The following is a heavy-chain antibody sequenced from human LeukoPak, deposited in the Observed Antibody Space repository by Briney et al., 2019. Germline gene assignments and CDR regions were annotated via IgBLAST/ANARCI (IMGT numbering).Heavy chain of an antibody. CDR2: INSDGSSR. J-gene: IGHJ4*02. V-gene: IGHV3-74*01. CDR1: GFTFSNYW. CDR3: ANYLGSFDF. Sequence: GGSLRLSCAASGFTFSNYWMHWVRQAPGKGLVWVSRINSDGSSRNYADSVKGRFTISRDNSKSMLYLEMNSLRVEDTAVYYCANYLGSFDFWGQGTLVTVSS. D-gene: IGHD5-24*01.